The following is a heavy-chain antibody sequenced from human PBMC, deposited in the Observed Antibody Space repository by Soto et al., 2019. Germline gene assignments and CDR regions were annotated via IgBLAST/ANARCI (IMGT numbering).Heavy chain of an antibody. D-gene: IGHD6-19*01. CDR1: GYTFTSYD. V-gene: IGHV1-8*01. CDR2: MNPSTGST. CDR3: ARGRLVAGTVDY. Sequence: QVQLVQSGAEVKKPGASVKVSCKASGYTFTSYDIKWVRQATGQGLEWMGWMNPSTGSTGFAQKFHGRVTMISNTSISTAYLERSSLTAEDTAVDYCARGRLVAGTVDYWGQGTLVTVSS. J-gene: IGHJ4*02.